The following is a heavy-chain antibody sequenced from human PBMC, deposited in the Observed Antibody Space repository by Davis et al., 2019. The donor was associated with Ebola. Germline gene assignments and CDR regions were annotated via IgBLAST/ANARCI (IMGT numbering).Heavy chain of an antibody. V-gene: IGHV3-7*03. J-gene: IGHJ6*02. CDR2: IKQDGSEK. CDR3: ARVGPGYYDFWSGYYTHGMDV. CDR1: GFTFSSYW. Sequence: GSLRLSCAASGFTFSSYWMSWVRQAPGKGLEWVANIKQDGSEKYYVDSVKGRFTISRDNAKNSLYLQMNSLRAEDTAVYYCARVGPGYYDFWSGYYTHGMDVWGQGTTVTVSS. D-gene: IGHD3-3*01.